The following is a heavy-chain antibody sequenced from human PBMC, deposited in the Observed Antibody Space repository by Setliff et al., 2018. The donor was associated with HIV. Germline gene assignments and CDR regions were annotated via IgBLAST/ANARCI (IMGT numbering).Heavy chain of an antibody. V-gene: IGHV3-53*01. Sequence: GGSLRLSCEASGFTVSNNYMSWVRQAPGKGLEWVSLIYSGGRTDYAESVKGRFTISRDNSKNTLYLQMNSLRAEDTALYYCVRDSVKQGYYYYTDVWGKGTTVTVSS. CDR3: VRDSVKQGYYYYTDV. CDR2: IYSGGRT. CDR1: GFTVSNNY. J-gene: IGHJ6*03.